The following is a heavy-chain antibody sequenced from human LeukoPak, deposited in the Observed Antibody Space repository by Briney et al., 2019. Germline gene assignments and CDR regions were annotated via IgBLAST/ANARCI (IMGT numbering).Heavy chain of an antibody. J-gene: IGHJ4*02. CDR1: GGSISTYY. CDR2: IYTSGTT. V-gene: IGHV4-4*07. CDR3: ARLYSSSSHFDY. D-gene: IGHD6-6*01. Sequence: PSETLSLTCTVSGGSISTYYWSWIRQPAGKGLEWIGHIYTSGTTNYNPSLKSRVTMSVDTSKNQSSLKLNSVTAADTAVYYCARLYSSSSHFDYWGQGTLVTVSS.